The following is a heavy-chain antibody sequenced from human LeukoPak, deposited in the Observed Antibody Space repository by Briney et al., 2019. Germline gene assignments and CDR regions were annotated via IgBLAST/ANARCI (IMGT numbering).Heavy chain of an antibody. V-gene: IGHV3-33*08. Sequence: PGGSLRLSCAASGFTFSYYWMSWVRQAPGKGLEWVAVIWYDGSIKYYADSVKGRFTISRDNSKNTLYLQMNSLRAEDTAVYYCARAYYYDSSATPDYWGQGTLVTVSS. CDR1: GFTFSYYW. CDR3: ARAYYYDSSATPDY. J-gene: IGHJ4*02. D-gene: IGHD3-22*01. CDR2: IWYDGSIK.